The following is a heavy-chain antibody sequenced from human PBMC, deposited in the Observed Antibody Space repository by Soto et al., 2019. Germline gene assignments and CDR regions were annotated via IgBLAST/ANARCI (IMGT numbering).Heavy chain of an antibody. Sequence: ASVKVSCKASGYTFTSYAMHWVRQAPGQRLEWMGWINAGNGNTKYSQKFQGRVTITRDTSASTAYMELSSLGSEDTAVYYCARSRITIFGVVIITYYYYGMDVWGQGTTVTVSS. J-gene: IGHJ6*02. CDR3: ARSRITIFGVVIITYYYYGMDV. CDR2: INAGNGNT. CDR1: GYTFTSYA. V-gene: IGHV1-3*01. D-gene: IGHD3-3*01.